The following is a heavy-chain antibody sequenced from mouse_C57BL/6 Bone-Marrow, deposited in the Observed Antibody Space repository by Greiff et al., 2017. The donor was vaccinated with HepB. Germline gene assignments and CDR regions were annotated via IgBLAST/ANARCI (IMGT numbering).Heavy chain of an antibody. CDR2: IDPETGGT. D-gene: IGHD1-1*01. V-gene: IGHV1-15*01. J-gene: IGHJ1*03. CDR1: GYTFTDYE. Sequence: QVQLQQSGAELVRPGASVTLSCKASGYTFTDYEMHWVKQTPVHGLEWIGAIDPETGGTAYNQKFKGKAILTADKSSSTAYMELRSLTSEDSAVYYGARYHCGSGYRYFDVWGTGNTVTVSS. CDR3: ARYHCGSGYRYFDV.